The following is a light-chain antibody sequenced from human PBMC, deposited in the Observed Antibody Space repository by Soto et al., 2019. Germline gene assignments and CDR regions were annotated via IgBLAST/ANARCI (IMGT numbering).Light chain of an antibody. J-gene: IGKJ3*01. Sequence: DIQMTQSPSTLSGSVGDRVTITCRASQTISSWLAWYQQKPGKAPKLLIYKASTLKSGVPSRFSGSGSGTDFTLTINSLQPEDFATYYCQQSYNTPFTFGPGTKVDLK. CDR3: QQSYNTPFT. CDR1: QTISSW. V-gene: IGKV1-5*03. CDR2: KAS.